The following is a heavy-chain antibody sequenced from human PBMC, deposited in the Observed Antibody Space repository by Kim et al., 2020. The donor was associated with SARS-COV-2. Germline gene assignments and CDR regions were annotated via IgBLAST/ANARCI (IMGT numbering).Heavy chain of an antibody. V-gene: IGHV5-51*01. CDR3: ARLRNDYYDSGTYFEAYGMDL. D-gene: IGHD3-10*01. CDR1: GYTFTNYW. CDR2: IYGGDSEI. Sequence: GESLKISCKGSGYTFTNYWIGWVRQMPGKGLEWMGIIYGGDSEIRYSPSFQGQVTISVDRSINTAYLQWSSLEASDNGIYYCARLRNDYYDSGTYFEAYGMDLWGQGTTVTVS. J-gene: IGHJ6*02.